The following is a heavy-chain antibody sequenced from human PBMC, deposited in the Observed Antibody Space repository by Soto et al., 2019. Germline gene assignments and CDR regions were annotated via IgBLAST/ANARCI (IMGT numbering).Heavy chain of an antibody. CDR3: ARGGSEGGLDI. CDR1: GAPIAVFY. D-gene: IGHD3-10*01. V-gene: IGHV4-59*01. CDR2: LYYTGNT. J-gene: IGHJ6*02. Sequence: QLQESGPGVVKPSETLSLTCTVSGAPIAVFYWTWIRQAPGKGLEWIGYLYYTGNTNYSPSLKSRVAMSMDTSKKHFYLTLTSATAADTAVYFCARGGSEGGLDIWGQGTTVTV.